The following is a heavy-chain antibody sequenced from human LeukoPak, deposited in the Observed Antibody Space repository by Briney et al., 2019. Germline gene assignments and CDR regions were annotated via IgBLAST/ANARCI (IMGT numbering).Heavy chain of an antibody. D-gene: IGHD4-17*01. Sequence: GGSLRLSCAASGFTFSSYGMSWVRQAPGKGLEWVSAISGSGGSTYYADSVKGRFTISRDNSKNTLSLQMNSLRAEDTAVYYCAKGTSISGDYPFDYWGQGTLVTVSS. V-gene: IGHV3-23*01. J-gene: IGHJ4*02. CDR3: AKGTSISGDYPFDY. CDR1: GFTFSSYG. CDR2: ISGSGGST.